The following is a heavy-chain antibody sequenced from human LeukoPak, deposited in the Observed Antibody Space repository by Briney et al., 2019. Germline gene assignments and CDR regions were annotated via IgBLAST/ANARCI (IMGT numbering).Heavy chain of an antibody. D-gene: IGHD2-2*01. V-gene: IGHV3-33*01. CDR3: AREPCSSTSCYGGFDY. CDR1: GFTFSSYG. J-gene: IGHJ4*02. Sequence: GRSLRLSCAASGFTFSSYGMHWVRQAPGKGREWVAVIWYDGSNKYYADSVKGRFTISRDNSKNTLYLQMNSLRAEDTAVYYCAREPCSSTSCYGGFDYWGQGTLVTVSS. CDR2: IWYDGSNK.